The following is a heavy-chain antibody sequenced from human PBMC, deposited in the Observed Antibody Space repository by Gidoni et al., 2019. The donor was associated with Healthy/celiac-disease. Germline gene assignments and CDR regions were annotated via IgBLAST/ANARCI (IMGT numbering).Heavy chain of an antibody. V-gene: IGHV3-30*01. Sequence: QVQLVASGGVVVQPGRSLRLSCGASAFTFRSYAMHWVRQSPGKGLEWVAVISYDGSNKYYADSVKGRFTISRDNSKNTLYLQMNSLRAEDTAVYYGARAAGSSSWYDNLDYWGQGTLVTVSS. CDR1: AFTFRSYA. CDR3: ARAAGSSSWYDNLDY. CDR2: ISYDGSNK. D-gene: IGHD6-13*01. J-gene: IGHJ4*02.